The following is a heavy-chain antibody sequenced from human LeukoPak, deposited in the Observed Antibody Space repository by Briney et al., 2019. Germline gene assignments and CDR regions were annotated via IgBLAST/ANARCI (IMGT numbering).Heavy chain of an antibody. CDR1: GGSISSYY. Sequence: SETLSLTCTVSGGSISSYYWSWIRQPVGKGLEWIGRIYTSGSTNYNPSLKSRVTISVDTSKNQFSLKLSSVTAADTAVYYCARGGDIVVVPAAAPVNNWFDPWGQGTLVTVSS. D-gene: IGHD2-2*01. CDR2: IYTSGST. J-gene: IGHJ5*02. CDR3: ARGGDIVVVPAAAPVNNWFDP. V-gene: IGHV4-4*07.